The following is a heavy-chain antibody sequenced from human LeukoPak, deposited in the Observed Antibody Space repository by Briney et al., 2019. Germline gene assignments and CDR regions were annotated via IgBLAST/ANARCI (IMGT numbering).Heavy chain of an antibody. J-gene: IGHJ6*03. CDR3: ARGRFDYYDSGGYYRPREYYYDYYYMDV. V-gene: IGHV4-38-2*02. D-gene: IGHD3-22*01. CDR1: GYSISSGYY. CDR2: IYYSGST. Sequence: PSETLSLTCTVSGYSISSGYYWGWIRQPPGKGLEWIGSIYYSGSTYYNPSLKSRVTISVDTSKNQFSLKLSSVTAADTAVYYCARGRFDYYDSGGYYRPREYYYDYYYMDVWGKGTTVTISS.